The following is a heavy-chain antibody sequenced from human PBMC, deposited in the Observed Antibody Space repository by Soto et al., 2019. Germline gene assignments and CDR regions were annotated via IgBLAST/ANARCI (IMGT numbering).Heavy chain of an antibody. J-gene: IGHJ4*02. D-gene: IGHD4-17*01. CDR2: LSWNSGSI. CDR3: VRDRTVTTRGGFEY. Sequence: EVQLVECGGGLVQPGRSLRLSCAASGFKFDDYAMHWVRQAPGKGLEWVASLSWNSGSIGYVDSVKGRFTIYRDNAKNSVYLQMNSLRTEDTAMYYCVRDRTVTTRGGFEYWGQGSLVTVSS. V-gene: IGHV3-9*01. CDR1: GFKFDDYA.